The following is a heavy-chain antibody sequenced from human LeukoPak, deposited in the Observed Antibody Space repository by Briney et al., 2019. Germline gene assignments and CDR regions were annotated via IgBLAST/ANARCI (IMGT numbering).Heavy chain of an antibody. V-gene: IGHV3-7*01. D-gene: IGHD6-6*01. CDR2: IRQDGSEK. Sequence: GGSLRLSCAASGSTFSNYWMSWVRQAPGKGLEWVAIIRQDGSEKKYVDSVKGRFTISRDNAKNSLYLEMNSLRAEDTAVYYCTRFSRSSSSNYWSQGTLVTVSS. CDR1: GSTFSNYW. J-gene: IGHJ4*02. CDR3: TRFSRSSSSNY.